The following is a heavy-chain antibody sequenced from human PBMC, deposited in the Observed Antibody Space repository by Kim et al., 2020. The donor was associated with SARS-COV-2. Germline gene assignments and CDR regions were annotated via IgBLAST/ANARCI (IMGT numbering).Heavy chain of an antibody. D-gene: IGHD3-22*01. Sequence: GGSLRLSCAASGFTFSSYAMSWVRQAPGKGLEWVSAISGSGGSTYYADSVKGRFTISRDNSKNTLYLQMNSLRAEDTAVYYCAKGGGLLGDDSSGYNFVYRGQGTLVTVPP. CDR1: GFTFSSYA. CDR3: AKGGGLLGDDSSGYNFVY. V-gene: IGHV3-23*01. J-gene: IGHJ4*02. CDR2: ISGSGGST.